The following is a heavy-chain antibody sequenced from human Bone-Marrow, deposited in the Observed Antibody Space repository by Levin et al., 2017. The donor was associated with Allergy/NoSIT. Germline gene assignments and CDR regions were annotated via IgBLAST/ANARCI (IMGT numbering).Heavy chain of an antibody. D-gene: IGHD2-8*01. CDR1: GFTFGSYG. J-gene: IGHJ4*02. CDR2: IWFDGTHE. Sequence: AGESLKISCTASGFTFGSYGVHWVRQAPGKGLEWVAGIWFDGTHEHYADSVRGRFTVSRDNSKSTLYLQLNSLRAEDTAVYYCAREYADYYFDYWGQGTLVTVSS. V-gene: IGHV3-33*01. CDR3: AREYADYYFDY.